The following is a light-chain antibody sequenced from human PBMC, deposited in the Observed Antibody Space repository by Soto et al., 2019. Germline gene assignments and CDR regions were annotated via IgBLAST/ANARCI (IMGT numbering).Light chain of an antibody. Sequence: DLQMTQSPSFVSASVGDRVTITCRASLGISAWLAWYQQHPGKAPKLLIYATSILESGVPSSFSGSGSGIDFTLTIRTLQPEDFATYYCQQSYRFPYTFGQGTKLEIK. CDR3: QQSYRFPYT. V-gene: IGKV1-12*01. CDR1: LGISAW. CDR2: ATS. J-gene: IGKJ2*01.